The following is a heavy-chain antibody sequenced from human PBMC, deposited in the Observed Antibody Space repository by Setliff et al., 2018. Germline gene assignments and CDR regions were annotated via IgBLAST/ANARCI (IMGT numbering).Heavy chain of an antibody. CDR1: EYTFTNYW. V-gene: IGHV5-51*01. D-gene: IGHD6-13*01. J-gene: IGHJ3*01. CDR2: VYCGDSDT. Sequence: PGESLKISCKASEYTFTNYWIGWVRQMPGKGLEWMGVVYCGDSDTRYSPSFQGQVTMSADKSISTAYLQWSTLKASDTAMYYCARLGSSSWYNDVFDFWGPGTMVTVSS. CDR3: ARLGSSSWYNDVFDF.